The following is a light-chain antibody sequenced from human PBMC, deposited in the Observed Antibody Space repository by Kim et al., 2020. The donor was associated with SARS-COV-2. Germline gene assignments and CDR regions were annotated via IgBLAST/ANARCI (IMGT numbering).Light chain of an antibody. CDR3: QQYNNWPLT. CDR2: GAS. CDR1: HSVSSN. Sequence: YVCPGDTPTLSGRSSHSVSSNLAWYQQKPGQAPRRLIYGASTRATGIPARFSGSGSGTEFTLTISSLQSKDFAVYYCQQYNNWPLTFGGGTKLEI. J-gene: IGKJ4*01. V-gene: IGKV3-15*01.